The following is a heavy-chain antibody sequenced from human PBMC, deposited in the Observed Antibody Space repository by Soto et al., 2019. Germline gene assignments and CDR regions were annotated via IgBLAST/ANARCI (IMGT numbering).Heavy chain of an antibody. CDR3: ARGYYYDSSGYYYFDY. V-gene: IGHV1-3*01. J-gene: IGHJ4*02. CDR2: INAGNGNT. D-gene: IGHD3-22*01. CDR1: GYTFTSYG. Sequence: ASVKVSCKASGYTFTSYGISWVRQAPGQGLEWMGWINAGNGNTKYSQNFQGRVIITRDTSASTAYMELSSLRSEDTAVYYCARGYYYDSSGYYYFDYWGQGTLVTVSS.